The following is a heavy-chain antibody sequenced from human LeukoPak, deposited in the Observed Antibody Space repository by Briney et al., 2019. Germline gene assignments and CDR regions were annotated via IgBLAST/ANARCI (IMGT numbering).Heavy chain of an antibody. CDR1: GFTFSSYA. CDR2: ISVSGGST. J-gene: IGHJ6*04. CDR3: AKGSGLGYCSSTTCRPFYYYYYGMDV. D-gene: IGHD2-2*01. Sequence: PGGSLRLSCAASGFTFSSYAMSWIRQAPGKGLEWVSAISVSGGSTYYADSVKGRFTISRDNSKNTLYLQMNSLRAEDTAVYYCAKGSGLGYCSSTTCRPFYYYYYGMDVWGKGTTVTVSS. V-gene: IGHV3-23*01.